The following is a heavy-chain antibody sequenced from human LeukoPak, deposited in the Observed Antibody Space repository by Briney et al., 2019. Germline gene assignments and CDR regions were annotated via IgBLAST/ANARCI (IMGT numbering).Heavy chain of an antibody. D-gene: IGHD6-13*01. CDR1: GYTFTIYG. J-gene: IGHJ5*02. CDR2: IIPIFGTV. V-gene: IGHV1-69*13. CDR3: ARGSSSGYTYRFDP. Sequence: ASVMVSCKASGYTFTIYGISWVRHAPGPGLEWMGGIIPIFGTVNYAQKFPGRVTITADESTSTAYMELSSLRSEDTAVYYCARGSSSGYTYRFDPWGQGTQVTVSS.